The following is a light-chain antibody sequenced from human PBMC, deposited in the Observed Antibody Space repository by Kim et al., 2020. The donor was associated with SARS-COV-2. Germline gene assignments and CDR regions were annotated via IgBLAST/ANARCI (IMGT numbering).Light chain of an antibody. CDR3: QKYNTAPWT. V-gene: IGKV1-27*01. Sequence: SASVGDRVTITCRASQGISRSLAWYQQKPGKVPKLLIYAASALQSGVPSRFSGSGSGTDFTLTISSLQPEDVATYYCQKYNTAPWTFGQGTKVEI. J-gene: IGKJ1*01. CDR2: AAS. CDR1: QGISRS.